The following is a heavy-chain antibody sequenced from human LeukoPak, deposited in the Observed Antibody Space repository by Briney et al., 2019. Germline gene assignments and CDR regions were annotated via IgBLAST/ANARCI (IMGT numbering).Heavy chain of an antibody. J-gene: IGHJ4*02. V-gene: IGHV3-23*01. Sequence: GGSLRLSCAASGFIFSSNAMSWVRQAPGKGLEWVSGISGSGDSTYYADSVKGRFTISRDNSKNTLYLQMNSLRAEDTAVYYCAKREYLDYWGQGTLVTVSS. CDR1: GFIFSSNA. D-gene: IGHD1-26*01. CDR2: ISGSGDST. CDR3: AKREYLDY.